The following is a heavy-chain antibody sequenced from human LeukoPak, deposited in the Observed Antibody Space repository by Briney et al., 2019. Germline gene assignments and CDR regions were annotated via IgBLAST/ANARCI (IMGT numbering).Heavy chain of an antibody. J-gene: IGHJ4*02. V-gene: IGHV4-39*07. CDR3: ARSPDSSSNTLEFDY. Sequence: PSETLSLTCTVSGGSIGSSSYYWGWIRQPPGQGLEWIGSIYYSGNTYYNPSLKSGVTISVDTSKNQFSLKLSSVTAADTAVYYCARSPDSSSNTLEFDYWGQGTLVTVSS. CDR1: GGSIGSSSYY. D-gene: IGHD6-13*01. CDR2: IYYSGNT.